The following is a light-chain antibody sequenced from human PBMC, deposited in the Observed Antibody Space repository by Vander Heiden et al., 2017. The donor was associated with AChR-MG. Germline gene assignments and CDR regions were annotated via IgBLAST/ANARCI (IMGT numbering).Light chain of an antibody. V-gene: IGKV3D-7*01. CDR2: GAS. CDR1: QSVSSSY. Sequence: EIVMTQSPATLSLSPGERATLSCRARQSVSSSYLSWYQQKPGQAPRLLIYGASTRATGIPARFSGSGSGTDFTLTISSLQPEDFAVYYCQQDYNLPVTFGPGTKVDIK. CDR3: QQDYNLPVT. J-gene: IGKJ3*01.